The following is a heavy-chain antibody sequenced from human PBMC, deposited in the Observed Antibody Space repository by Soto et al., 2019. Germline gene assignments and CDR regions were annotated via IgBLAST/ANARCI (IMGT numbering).Heavy chain of an antibody. V-gene: IGHV1-69*02. CDR3: AMEYCSATSCYKDY. CDR2: IIPILGIA. CDR1: GGTFSSYT. J-gene: IGHJ4*02. Sequence: QVQLVQSGAEVKKPGSSVKVSCKASGGTFSSYTISWVRQAPGQGLEWMGRIIPILGIANYAQKFQGRVSISAHKAXRTAYMELSSLRSEDTAVYYCAMEYCSATSCYKDYWGQGTLVTVSS. D-gene: IGHD2-2*02.